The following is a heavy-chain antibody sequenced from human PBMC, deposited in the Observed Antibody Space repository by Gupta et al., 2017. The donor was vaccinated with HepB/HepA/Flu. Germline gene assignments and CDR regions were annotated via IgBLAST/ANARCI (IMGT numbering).Heavy chain of an antibody. Sequence: EVQLVESGGGLVQPGGSLRLSCAASGFTFSTYWMHWVRQAPGKGLVWVSRIKSDGSSTSYADSVKGRFTISRDNANNTLNLQMNNLRVEDTAVYYCARELQERSIFVDVWGEGTTVTVSS. CDR2: IKSDGSST. D-gene: IGHD3-3*01. V-gene: IGHV3-74*01. CDR1: GFTFSTYW. J-gene: IGHJ6*04. CDR3: ARELQERSIFVDV.